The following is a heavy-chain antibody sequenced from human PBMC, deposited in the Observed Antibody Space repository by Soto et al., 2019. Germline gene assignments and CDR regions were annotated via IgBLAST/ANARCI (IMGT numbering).Heavy chain of an antibody. Sequence: PGESLKISCKGSGYSFTSYWIGWVRQMPGKGLEWMGIIYPGDSDTRYSPSFQGQVTISADKSISTAYLQWSSLKASDTAMYYCARRAYYYDSSGSQHLDYWGQGTLVTVSS. J-gene: IGHJ4*02. V-gene: IGHV5-51*01. CDR3: ARRAYYYDSSGSQHLDY. D-gene: IGHD3-22*01. CDR1: GYSFTSYW. CDR2: IYPGDSDT.